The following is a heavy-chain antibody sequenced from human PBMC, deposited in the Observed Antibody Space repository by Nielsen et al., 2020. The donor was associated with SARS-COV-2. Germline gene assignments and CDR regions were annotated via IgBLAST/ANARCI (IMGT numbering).Heavy chain of an antibody. CDR3: ARQKQQLTPQDY. CDR1: GGSFSGYY. V-gene: IGHV4-34*01. D-gene: IGHD6-13*01. Sequence: SETLSLTCAVYGGSFSGYYWSWIRQPPGKGLEWIGEINHSGSTNYNPSLKSRVTISVDTSKNQFSLKLSSVTAADTAVYYCARQKQQLTPQDYWGQGTLVTVSS. J-gene: IGHJ4*02. CDR2: INHSGST.